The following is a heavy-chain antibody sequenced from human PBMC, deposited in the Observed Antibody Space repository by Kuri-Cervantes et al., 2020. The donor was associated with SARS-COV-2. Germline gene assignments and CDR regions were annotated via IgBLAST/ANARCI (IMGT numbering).Heavy chain of an antibody. CDR2: ISSSGSTI. J-gene: IGHJ3*02. V-gene: IGHV3-11*04. Sequence: GESLKISCAASGFTFSDYYMSWIRQAPGKGLEWVSYISSSGSTIYYADSVKGQFTISRDNAKNSLYLQMNSLRAEDTAVYYCARDSIITHLFGEGTIWGGAFDIWGQGTMVTVSS. CDR1: GFTFSDYY. D-gene: IGHD3-16*01. CDR3: ARDSIITHLFGEGTIWGGAFDI.